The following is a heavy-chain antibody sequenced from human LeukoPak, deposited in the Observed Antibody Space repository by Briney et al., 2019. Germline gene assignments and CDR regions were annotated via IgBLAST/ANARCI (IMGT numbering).Heavy chain of an antibody. V-gene: IGHV3-43*01. CDR1: GFTVDDNT. CDR2: TSWDGITT. D-gene: IGHD1-26*01. CDR3: ARVSWELAFDY. J-gene: IGHJ4*02. Sequence: PGGSLRLSCAVSGFTVDDNTMHWVRQTPGKALEWVSLTSWDGITTYYVDSVKGRFTISRDNAKNSLYLQMNSLGAEDTAVYYCARVSWELAFDYWGQGTLVTVSS.